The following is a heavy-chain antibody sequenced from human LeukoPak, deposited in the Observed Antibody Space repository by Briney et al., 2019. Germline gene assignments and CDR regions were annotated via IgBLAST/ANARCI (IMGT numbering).Heavy chain of an antibody. J-gene: IGHJ4*02. D-gene: IGHD5-12*01. CDR3: ARQSKGYDPIFDY. CDR2: ISSSSSTI. Sequence: AGGSLRLSCAASGFTFSSYSMNWVRQAPGKGLEWVSYISSSSSTIYYADSVKGRFTISRDNAKNSLYLQMNSLRAEDTAVYYCARQSKGYDPIFDYWGQGTLVTVSS. V-gene: IGHV3-48*01. CDR1: GFTFSSYS.